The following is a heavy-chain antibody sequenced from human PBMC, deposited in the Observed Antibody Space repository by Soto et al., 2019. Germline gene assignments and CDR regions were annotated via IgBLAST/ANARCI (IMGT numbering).Heavy chain of an antibody. J-gene: IGHJ4*02. CDR1: GFSFSTGAVG. Sequence: QITLTESGPTLVKPTQTLTLTCTFSGFSFSTGAVGVGWIRQPPGKTLEFLALIYWDDDKRYRPSLQNKITITKDTSRNQVVLTMSDLDPDDTATYYCAHVYGAESGTRYYFDHWGQGTLVTVSS. V-gene: IGHV2-5*02. CDR2: IYWDDDK. CDR3: AHVYGAESGTRYYFDH. D-gene: IGHD6-13*01.